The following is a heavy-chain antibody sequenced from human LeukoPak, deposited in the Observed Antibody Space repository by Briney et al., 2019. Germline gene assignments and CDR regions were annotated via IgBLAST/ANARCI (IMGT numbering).Heavy chain of an antibody. CDR2: IYYSGST. D-gene: IGHD3-10*01. CDR1: GGSISSSSYY. J-gene: IGHJ4*02. CDR3: ATDYGSGSSYSSWYFDY. V-gene: IGHV4-39*07. Sequence: SETLSLTCTVSGGSISSSSYYWGWIRQPPGKGLEWIGSIYYSGSTYYNPSLKSRVTISVDTSKNQFSLKLSFVTAADTAVYYCATDYGSGSSYSSWYFDYWGQGTLVTVSS.